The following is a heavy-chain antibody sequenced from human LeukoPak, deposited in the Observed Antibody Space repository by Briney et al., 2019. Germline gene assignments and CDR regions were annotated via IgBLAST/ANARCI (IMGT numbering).Heavy chain of an antibody. CDR1: GGSISTYH. D-gene: IGHD2/OR15-2a*01. V-gene: IGHV4-4*07. CDR2: IYTSGST. Sequence: PSETLSLTCTVSGGSISTYHWRWIRQPAGKGLEWIGRIYTSGSTSYSPSLKSRVTISVDKSKSQFSLKLRSVTAADTAVYYCARDLDHCDSTNCHNWFDPWGQGTLVTVSS. J-gene: IGHJ5*02. CDR3: ARDLDHCDSTNCHNWFDP.